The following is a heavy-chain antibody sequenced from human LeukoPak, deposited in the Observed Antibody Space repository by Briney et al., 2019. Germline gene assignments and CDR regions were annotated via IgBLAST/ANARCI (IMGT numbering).Heavy chain of an antibody. CDR3: ANRGSSGWRPFDH. D-gene: IGHD6-19*01. CDR1: GFTFSSYA. J-gene: IGHJ4*02. CDR2: IGGSGVST. Sequence: GGSLRLSCAASGFTFSSYAMSWVRQAPGKGLEWVSVIGGSGVSTYYADSVKGRFTISRGNSKNTLYLQMNSLRADDTAVYYCANRGSSGWRPFDHWGPGTQVTVSS. V-gene: IGHV3-23*01.